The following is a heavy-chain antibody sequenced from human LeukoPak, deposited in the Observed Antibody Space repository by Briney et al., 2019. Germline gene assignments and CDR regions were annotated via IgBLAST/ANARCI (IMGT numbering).Heavy chain of an antibody. J-gene: IGHJ4*02. Sequence: GGSLRLSCAASGFTFSSYAMHWVRQAPGKGLEWVAVISYDGSNKYYADSVKGRFTISRDNSKNTLYLQMNSLRAEDTAVYYCARVTYSSTPYFDYWGQGTLVTVSS. CDR2: ISYDGSNK. CDR3: ARVTYSSTPYFDY. V-gene: IGHV3-30-3*01. CDR1: GFTFSSYA. D-gene: IGHD6-13*01.